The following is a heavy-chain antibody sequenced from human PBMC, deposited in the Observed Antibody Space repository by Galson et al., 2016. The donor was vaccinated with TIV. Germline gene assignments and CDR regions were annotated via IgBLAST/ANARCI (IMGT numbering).Heavy chain of an antibody. V-gene: IGHV4-34*01. CDR1: GESLSDYY. CDR2: INHKGST. D-gene: IGHD3-10*01. J-gene: IGHJ4*02. Sequence: LSLTCAVSGESLSDYYWNWTRQPPGKGLEWIGEINHKGSTNYNPSLKNRVSMSVVRSKSQFSLRLSSVTAADTAVYYCACYPNLFGSGNYYKDFDFWGQGILVTVSS. CDR3: ACYPNLFGSGNYYKDFDF.